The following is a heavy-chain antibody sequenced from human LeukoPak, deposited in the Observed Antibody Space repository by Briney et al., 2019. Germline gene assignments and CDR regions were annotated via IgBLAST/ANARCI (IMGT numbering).Heavy chain of an antibody. V-gene: IGHV4-34*01. D-gene: IGHD6-13*01. Sequence: TSETLSLTCAVYGGSFSGYYWGWIRQPPGKGLEWIGEINHSGSTNYNPSLKSRVTISVDTSKNQFSLKLSSVTAADTAVYYCARGGSSSWYGAFDYWGQGTLVTVSS. CDR2: INHSGST. J-gene: IGHJ4*02. CDR3: ARGGSSSWYGAFDY. CDR1: GGSFSGYY.